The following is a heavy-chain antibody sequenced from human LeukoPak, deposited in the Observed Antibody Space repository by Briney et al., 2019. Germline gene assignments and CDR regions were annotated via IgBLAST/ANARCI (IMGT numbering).Heavy chain of an antibody. Sequence: SETLSLTCTVSGGSISSSSYYWGWIRQPPGKGLEWIGSIYYSGSTYYNPSLKSRVTISVDTSKNQFSLKPSSVTAADTAVYYCATPYCSGGSCRYYFDYWGQGTLVTVSS. J-gene: IGHJ4*02. CDR1: GGSISSSSYY. V-gene: IGHV4-39*01. CDR3: ATPYCSGGSCRYYFDY. D-gene: IGHD2-15*01. CDR2: IYYSGST.